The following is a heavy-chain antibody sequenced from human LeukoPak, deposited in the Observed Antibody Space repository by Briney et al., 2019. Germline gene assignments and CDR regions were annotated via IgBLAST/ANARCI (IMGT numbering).Heavy chain of an antibody. Sequence: SETLSLTCTVSGGSISSSSYYWGWIRQPPGKGLEWIGSIYCSGSTYYNPSLKSRVTISVDTSKNQFSLKLSSVTAADMAVYYCARERGYSGLLDYWGQGTLVTVSS. D-gene: IGHD5-12*01. CDR1: GGSISSSSYY. CDR3: ARERGYSGLLDY. CDR2: IYCSGST. J-gene: IGHJ4*02. V-gene: IGHV4-39*07.